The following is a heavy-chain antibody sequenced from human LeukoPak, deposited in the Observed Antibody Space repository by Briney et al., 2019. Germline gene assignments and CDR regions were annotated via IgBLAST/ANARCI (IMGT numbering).Heavy chain of an antibody. D-gene: IGHD3/OR15-3a*01. CDR2: ITGSGDSR. CDR3: AKLWTGPFDY. J-gene: IGHJ4*02. CDR1: GFTFSGYA. Sequence: GGSLRLSCVASGFTFSGYAMSWVRQAPGKGLEWVSAITGSGDSRYYTDSVKGRFTISRDNSKNTLYLQMNSLRAEDTALYYCAKLWTGPFDYWGQGTLVTVSS. V-gene: IGHV3-23*01.